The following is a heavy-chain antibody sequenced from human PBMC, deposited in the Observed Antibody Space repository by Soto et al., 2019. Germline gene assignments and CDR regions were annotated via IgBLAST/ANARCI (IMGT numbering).Heavy chain of an antibody. V-gene: IGHV3-7*01. CDR2: IKHDGSEK. J-gene: IGHJ5*02. CDR1: GFRFSDYS. CDR3: ARVGVAAPIDT. D-gene: IGHD6-6*01. Sequence: EVQLVESGGGLVQPGGYLRLSCAASGFRFSDYSMTWVRQAPGKGLEWVADIKHDGSEKHYLDSVKGRFTISRDDARNSLYLQISSLGAEDTAVYYWARVGVAAPIDTWGQGTLVTVSS.